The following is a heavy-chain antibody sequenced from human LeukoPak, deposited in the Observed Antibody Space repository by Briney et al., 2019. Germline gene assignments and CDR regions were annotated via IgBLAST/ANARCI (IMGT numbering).Heavy chain of an antibody. V-gene: IGHV1-69*05. CDR2: IIPIFGTA. Sequence: EASVKVSCEASGGTFSSYAISWVRQAPEQGLEWMGGIIPIFGTANYAQKFQGRVTITTDESTSTAYMELSSLRSEDTAVYYCARDPTYCSGGSCLWNGGFDPWGQGTLVTVSP. J-gene: IGHJ5*02. CDR1: GGTFSSYA. D-gene: IGHD2-15*01. CDR3: ARDPTYCSGGSCLWNGGFDP.